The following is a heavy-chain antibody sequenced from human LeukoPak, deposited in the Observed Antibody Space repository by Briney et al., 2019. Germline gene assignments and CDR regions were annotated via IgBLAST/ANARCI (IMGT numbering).Heavy chain of an antibody. CDR1: GFTFSNYA. CDR2: ISGGGGTT. Sequence: PGGSLRLSCAAPGFTFSNYAMSWVRQAPEKGLEWVSTISGGGGTTYYADSVKGRFTISRDNSKNTLWLQMSSLRAEDTAVYYCAKARSMMTAGRSYFDYWGQGTLVTVSS. CDR3: AKARSMMTAGRSYFDY. D-gene: IGHD2-21*02. V-gene: IGHV3-23*01. J-gene: IGHJ4*02.